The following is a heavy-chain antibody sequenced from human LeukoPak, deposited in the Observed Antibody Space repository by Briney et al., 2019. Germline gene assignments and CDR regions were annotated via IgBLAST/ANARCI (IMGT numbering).Heavy chain of an antibody. D-gene: IGHD2-21*01. J-gene: IGHJ4*02. V-gene: IGHV4-4*07. CDR1: GGSISSYY. CDR2: IYTSGSA. CDR3: TRHGLAYCGGECSFDH. Sequence: PSETLSLTCTVSGGSISSYYWSWIRQPAGKGLEWIGRIYTSGSANYNPSLKSRVTISVDTTKNQFSLKLASVTAADTVMYYCTRHGLAYCGGECSFDHWGQGTLVTVSS.